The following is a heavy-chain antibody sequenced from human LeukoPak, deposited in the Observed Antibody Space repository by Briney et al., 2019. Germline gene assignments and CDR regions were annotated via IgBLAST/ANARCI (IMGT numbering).Heavy chain of an antibody. D-gene: IGHD5-18*01. CDR1: GGSFSGYY. J-gene: IGHJ5*02. V-gene: IGHV4-34*01. Sequence: PSETLSLTCAVYGGSFSGYYWSWIRQPPGKGLERIGEINHSGSTNYNPSLKSRATISVDTSKNQFSLKLSSVTAADTAVYYCARRIQLWPNWFDPWGQGTLVTVSS. CDR3: ARRIQLWPNWFDP. CDR2: INHSGST.